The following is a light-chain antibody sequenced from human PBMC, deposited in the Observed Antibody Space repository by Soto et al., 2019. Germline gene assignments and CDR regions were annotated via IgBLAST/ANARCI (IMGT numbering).Light chain of an antibody. Sequence: DIVLTQTRLSSPVTLGQPASISCRSSQSLVHIDGNTYFNWLQQRPGQPPRLLIYKISNRFPGVTDRFSGSGAGTGFTLKISRVEAEDVGVYYCMQATQSYTFGQGTRLEIK. J-gene: IGKJ2*01. CDR3: MQATQSYT. CDR2: KIS. V-gene: IGKV2-24*01. CDR1: QSLVHIDGNTY.